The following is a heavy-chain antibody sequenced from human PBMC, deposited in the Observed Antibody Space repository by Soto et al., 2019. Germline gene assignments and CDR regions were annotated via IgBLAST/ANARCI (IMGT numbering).Heavy chain of an antibody. J-gene: IGHJ6*02. CDR2: ISYDGSNK. V-gene: IGHV3-30-3*01. CDR3: ARDPHSGRFLEWLLTMDV. D-gene: IGHD3-3*01. CDR1: GFTFSSYA. Sequence: GGSLRLSCAASGFTFSSYAMHWVRQAPGKGLEWVAVISYDGSNKYYADSVKGRFTISRDNSKNTLYLQMNSLRAEDTAVYYCARDPHSGRFLEWLLTMDVWGQGTTVTVSS.